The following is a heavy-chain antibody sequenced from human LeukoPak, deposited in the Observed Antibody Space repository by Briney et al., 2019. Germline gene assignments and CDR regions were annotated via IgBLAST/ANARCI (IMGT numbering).Heavy chain of an antibody. J-gene: IGHJ4*02. CDR2: ISWDGGST. D-gene: IGHD6-19*01. CDR1: GFTFDDYA. CDR3: AKAVTGIAVD. V-gene: IGHV3-43D*03. Sequence: PGRSLRLSCAASGFTFDDYAMHWVRQAPGKGLEWVSLISWDGGSTYYADSVKGRFTISRDNSKNSLYLQMNSLRAEDTALYYCAKAVTGIAVDWGQGTLVTVSS.